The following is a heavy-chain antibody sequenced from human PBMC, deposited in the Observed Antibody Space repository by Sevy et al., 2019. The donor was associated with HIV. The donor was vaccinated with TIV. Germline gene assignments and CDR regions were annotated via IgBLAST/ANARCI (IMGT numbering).Heavy chain of an antibody. CDR2: IRAYNGNT. J-gene: IGHJ4*02. V-gene: IGHV1-18*01. CDR1: GYTFTSYG. Sequence: ASVKVSYKASGYTFTSYGISWVRQAPGQGLEWMGWIRAYNGNTNYAQKLQGRVTLTTDTSTSTAYMELRSLRSDDTAVYYCAREGGYYYDSSGYMEPDYWGQGTLVTVSS. CDR3: AREGGYYYDSSGYMEPDY. D-gene: IGHD3-22*01.